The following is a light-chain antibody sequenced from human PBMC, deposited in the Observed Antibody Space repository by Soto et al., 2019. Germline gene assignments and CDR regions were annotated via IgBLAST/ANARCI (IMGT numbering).Light chain of an antibody. J-gene: IGKJ1*01. V-gene: IGKV1-39*01. Sequence: DIQMTQSPSSLSASVGDRVTITCRASQSISSDLNWYQQKPGKAPKVLIYAASTLQSGVPSRFSGSGSGTDFTLTISSLQPEDFETYYCQQSYSTPRTFGQGTKVDIK. CDR1: QSISSD. CDR2: AAS. CDR3: QQSYSTPRT.